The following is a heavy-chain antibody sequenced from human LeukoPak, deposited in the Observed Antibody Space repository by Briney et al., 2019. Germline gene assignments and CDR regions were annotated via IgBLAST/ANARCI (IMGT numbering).Heavy chain of an antibody. Sequence: GGSLRLSCAASGFTFSRYGMHWVRQAPGKGLEWLAVISYDGSNKYYADSVKGRFTISRDNSKNTLYLQMNSLRAEDTAVYYCAKDPQRWLQCPGVFLSFDYWGQGTLVTVSS. CDR1: GFTFSRYG. V-gene: IGHV3-30*18. J-gene: IGHJ4*02. CDR2: ISYDGSNK. CDR3: AKDPQRWLQCPGVFLSFDY. D-gene: IGHD5-24*01.